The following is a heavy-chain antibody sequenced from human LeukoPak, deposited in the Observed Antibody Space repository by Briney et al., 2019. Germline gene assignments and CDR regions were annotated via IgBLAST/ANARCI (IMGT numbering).Heavy chain of an antibody. V-gene: IGHV1-2*02. CDR3: ARVNYGDYYFDS. CDR1: GYTFTGYF. D-gene: IGHD4-17*01. J-gene: IGHJ4*02. CDR2: INPNSAGT. Sequence: ASAKVSCKASGYTFTGYFIHWVRQAPGQGLEWMGWINPNSAGTNCAQKFQGRVTMTRDTSISTAYMELSRLRSDDTAMYYCARVNYGDYYFDSWGQGTLVTVSS.